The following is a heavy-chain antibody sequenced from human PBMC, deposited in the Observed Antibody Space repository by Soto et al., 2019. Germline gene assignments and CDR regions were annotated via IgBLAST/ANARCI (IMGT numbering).Heavy chain of an antibody. Sequence: XSVKVSCKASGYTFTCYYMHWVRQAPGQGLEWMGWINPNSGGTNYAQKFQGWVTMTRDTSISTAYMELSRLRSDDTAVYYCARDGNSSSPLRYWGQGTLVTVSS. D-gene: IGHD6-6*01. CDR2: INPNSGGT. V-gene: IGHV1-2*04. CDR1: GYTFTCYY. CDR3: ARDGNSSSPLRY. J-gene: IGHJ4*02.